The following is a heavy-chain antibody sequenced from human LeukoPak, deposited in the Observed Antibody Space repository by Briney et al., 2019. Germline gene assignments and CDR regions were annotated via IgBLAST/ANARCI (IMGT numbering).Heavy chain of an antibody. CDR3: ARDTFHLRYFDWLRRTPDAFDI. D-gene: IGHD3-9*01. Sequence: ASVKVSCKVSGYTLTELSMHWVRQAPGQGLEWMGIINPSGGSTSYAQKFQGRVTMTRDTSTSTVYMELSSLRSEDTAVYYCARDTFHLRYFDWLRRTPDAFDIWGQGTMVTVSS. CDR2: INPSGGST. V-gene: IGHV1-46*01. J-gene: IGHJ3*02. CDR1: GYTLTELS.